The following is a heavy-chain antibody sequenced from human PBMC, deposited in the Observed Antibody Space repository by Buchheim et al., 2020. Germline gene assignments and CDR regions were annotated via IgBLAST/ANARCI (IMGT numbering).Heavy chain of an antibody. D-gene: IGHD3-16*01. CDR1: GGSISRTIYY. V-gene: IGHV4-39*01. CDR2: IYHDGSS. Sequence: QLQLQESGPGLVKPSETLSLTCSVSGGSISRTIYYWGWIRQPPGKGLEWIGSIYHDGSSYYNPSLKSRVTLSADTSKNQFSLKLSSVTAAGTAVYYCASPFTSSYDFDYWGQGTL. J-gene: IGHJ4*02. CDR3: ASPFTSSYDFDY.